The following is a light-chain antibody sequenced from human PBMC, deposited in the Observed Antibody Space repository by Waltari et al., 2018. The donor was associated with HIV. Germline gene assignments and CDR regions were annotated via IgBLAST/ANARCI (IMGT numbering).Light chain of an antibody. Sequence: DIQMTQSPSTLSASVGDRVTITCRASQSISSWLAWYQQKPGKAPKLLIYKASSLESWVPSRFSGSGSGTEFTLTISSLQPDDFATYYCQQYNSYSVTFGGGTKVEIK. J-gene: IGKJ4*01. CDR3: QQYNSYSVT. CDR1: QSISSW. V-gene: IGKV1-5*03. CDR2: KAS.